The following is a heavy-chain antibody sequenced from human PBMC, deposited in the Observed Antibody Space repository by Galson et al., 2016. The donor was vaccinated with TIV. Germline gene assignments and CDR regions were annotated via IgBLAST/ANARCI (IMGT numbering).Heavy chain of an antibody. CDR3: AKDVSSQGHDSGSFDS. CDR2: ISATGGST. V-gene: IGHV3-23*01. J-gene: IGHJ4*02. Sequence: SLRLSCAASGFTFNSFAMSWVRQAPGKGLEWVSFISATGGSTYYADSVKGRFTNSRHYSKNTVYLQMNSLRPDDTAVYYCAKDVSSQGHDSGSFDSWGQGTLVIVSS. CDR1: GFTFNSFA. D-gene: IGHD3-10*01.